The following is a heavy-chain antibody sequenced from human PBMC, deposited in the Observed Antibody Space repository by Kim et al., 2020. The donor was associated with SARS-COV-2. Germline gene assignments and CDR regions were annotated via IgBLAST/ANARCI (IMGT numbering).Heavy chain of an antibody. J-gene: IGHJ3*02. CDR3: ANAAFRVLMVYANGPPAFDI. Sequence: GGSLRLSCAASGFTFSSYAMSWVRQAPGKGLEWVSAISGSGGSTYYADSVKGRFTISRDNSKNTLYLQMNSLRAEDTAVYYCANAAFRVLMVYANGPPAFDIWGQGTMVTVSS. D-gene: IGHD2-8*01. CDR2: ISGSGGST. V-gene: IGHV3-23*01. CDR1: GFTFSSYA.